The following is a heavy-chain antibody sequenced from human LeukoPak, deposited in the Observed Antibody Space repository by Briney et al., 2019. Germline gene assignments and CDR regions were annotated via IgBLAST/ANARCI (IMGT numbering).Heavy chain of an antibody. V-gene: IGHV1-46*01. D-gene: IGHD1-1*01. CDR3: ARDHSIDDKSWWLDP. CDR1: GATFTRNW. CDR2: INPNGDYT. J-gene: IGHJ5*02. Sequence: ASVKVSRKTSGATFTRNWMHWVRQGPGQGLEWMGVINPNGDYTMYAQKFQGRVTVTRDMSSRTDYMELGSLRSDDTAVYYCARDHSIDDKSWWLDPWGQGTLVIVSS.